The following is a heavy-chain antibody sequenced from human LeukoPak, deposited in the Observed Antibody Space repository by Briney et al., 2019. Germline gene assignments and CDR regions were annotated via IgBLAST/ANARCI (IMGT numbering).Heavy chain of an antibody. Sequence: PGGSLRLSCAASGFTFSYYGMHWVRQAPGKGLEWVAVIWYDGSNKYYVDSVKGRFTISRDNSKNTLYLQMNSLRVEDTAMYYCARETNGASDALDIWGQGTMVTVSS. J-gene: IGHJ3*02. V-gene: IGHV3-33*01. CDR3: ARETNGASDALDI. CDR1: GFTFSYYG. D-gene: IGHD4-17*01. CDR2: IWYDGSNK.